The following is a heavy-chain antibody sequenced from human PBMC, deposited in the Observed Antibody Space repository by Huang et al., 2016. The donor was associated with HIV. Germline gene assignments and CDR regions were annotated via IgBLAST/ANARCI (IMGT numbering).Heavy chain of an antibody. CDR3: ARVIRGSFGVVKDALDI. CDR1: GYRFISYG. J-gene: IGHJ3*02. V-gene: IGHV1-18*04. D-gene: IGHD3-3*01. CDR2: MSTHKGSP. Sequence: QEQLVQSGPEVKRPGASVKVSCKASGYRFISYGISWVRQAPGQGLEWMGWMSTHKGSPEYAQKVQGRAIMTADRSTNIAYMELRSLRSDDTATYYCARVIRGSFGVVKDALDIWGHGTMVAVSS.